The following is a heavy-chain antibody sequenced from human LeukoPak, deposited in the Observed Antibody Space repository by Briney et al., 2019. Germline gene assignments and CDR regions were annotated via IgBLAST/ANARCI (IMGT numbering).Heavy chain of an antibody. J-gene: IGHJ6*02. V-gene: IGHV1-18*01. CDR1: GYTFTSYG. CDR2: ISAYNGNT. Sequence: ASVMVSCKASGYTFTSYGISWVRQAPGQGLEWMGWISAYNGNTNYAQKLQGRVTMTTDTSTSTAYMELRSLRSDDTAVYYCAREPNSSGWYGRYYYYGMDVWGQGTTVTVSS. D-gene: IGHD6-19*01. CDR3: AREPNSSGWYGRYYYYGMDV.